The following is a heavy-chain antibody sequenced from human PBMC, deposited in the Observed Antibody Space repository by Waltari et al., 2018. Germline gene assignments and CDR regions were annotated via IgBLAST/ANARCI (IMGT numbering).Heavy chain of an antibody. J-gene: IGHJ6*03. D-gene: IGHD2-2*01. CDR1: GFTFSSYG. CDR2: IQSDGTNK. CDR3: AKADCRSTSCYGNMDV. V-gene: IGHV3-30*02. Sequence: QVQLVESGGGVVQPGGSLRLSCAASGFTFSSYGIHWVRQAPGNGIEWVAFIQSDGTNKSYADSVKGRFTITRDNSKNTLYLQVNSLRAEDTAVFYCAKADCRSTSCYGNMDVWGKGTTVTVSS.